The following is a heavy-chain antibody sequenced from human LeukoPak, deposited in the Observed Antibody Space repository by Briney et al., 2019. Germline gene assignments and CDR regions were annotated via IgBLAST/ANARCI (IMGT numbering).Heavy chain of an antibody. J-gene: IGHJ4*02. Sequence: GGSLRLSCAASGFTFSSYGMHWVRQAPGKGLEWVAVISYDGSNKYYADSVKGRFTISRDNPKNTLYLQMNSLRAEDTAVYYCAKPYSSGWSPNDYWGQGTLVIVSS. V-gene: IGHV3-30*18. CDR2: ISYDGSNK. CDR3: AKPYSSGWSPNDY. CDR1: GFTFSSYG. D-gene: IGHD6-19*01.